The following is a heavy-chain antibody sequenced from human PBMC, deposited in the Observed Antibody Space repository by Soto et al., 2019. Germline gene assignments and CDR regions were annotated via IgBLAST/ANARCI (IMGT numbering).Heavy chain of an antibody. Sequence: GGSLRLSCAASGFTFSSRWMHWVRQAPGKGLVWVSHINSDGSATTYADSEKGRFTISRDNAKNTLYLQMNSLRAEDTAVYYCARDTSYALDVWGQGTPVTVYS. CDR1: GFTFSSRW. J-gene: IGHJ6*02. CDR2: INSDGSAT. V-gene: IGHV3-74*01. CDR3: ARDTSYALDV.